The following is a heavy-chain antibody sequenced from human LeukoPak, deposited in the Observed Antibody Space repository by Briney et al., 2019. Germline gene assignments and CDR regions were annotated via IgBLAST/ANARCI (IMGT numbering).Heavy chain of an antibody. CDR2: ISGSGGST. D-gene: IGHD6-19*01. Sequence: GGSLRLSCAASGFTFSSYAMIWVRQAPGKGLEWVSAISGSGGSTYYADSVKGRFTISRDNSKNTLYLQMNSLRAEDTAVYYCAKAPIAVAGTFCDYWGQGTLVTVSS. V-gene: IGHV3-23*01. CDR1: GFTFSSYA. CDR3: AKAPIAVAGTFCDY. J-gene: IGHJ4*02.